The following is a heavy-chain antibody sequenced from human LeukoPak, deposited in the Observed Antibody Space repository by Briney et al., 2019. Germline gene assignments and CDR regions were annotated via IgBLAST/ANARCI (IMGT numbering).Heavy chain of an antibody. Sequence: ASVKVSCKASGYTFTSYAMHWVRQAPGQRLEWMGWINAGNGNTKYSQEFQGRVTITRNTSINTAYMELSSLRSEDTAVYYCARGSPRRAYCTNGVCSDVPFDYWGQGTLVTVSS. CDR2: INAGNGNT. D-gene: IGHD2-8*01. CDR3: ARGSPRRAYCTNGVCSDVPFDY. V-gene: IGHV1-3*03. J-gene: IGHJ4*02. CDR1: GYTFTSYA.